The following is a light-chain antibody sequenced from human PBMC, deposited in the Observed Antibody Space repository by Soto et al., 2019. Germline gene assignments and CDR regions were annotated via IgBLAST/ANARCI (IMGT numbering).Light chain of an antibody. V-gene: IGLV2-14*01. Sequence: QSALTQPASVSGSPGQSITIPCSGRSSDLGGLNYVSWYQQHPGKVPKLIIYKVDNRPSGICDRFSASKSGNTASLTISGLQAEDEAHYYCSSYTTVPSPQWVFAGGTKVTVL. CDR3: SSYTTVPSPQWV. J-gene: IGLJ3*02. CDR1: SSDLGGLNY. CDR2: KVD.